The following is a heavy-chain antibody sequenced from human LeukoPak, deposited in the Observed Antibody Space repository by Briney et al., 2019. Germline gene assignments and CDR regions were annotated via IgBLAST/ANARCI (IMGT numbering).Heavy chain of an antibody. D-gene: IGHD3-3*01. CDR2: IYTSGST. V-gene: IGHV4-61*02. Sequence: SETLSLTCTVSGGSISSGSYYWSWIRQPAGKGLEWIGSIYTSGSTNYNPSLKSRVTISVDTSENQFSLKLSSVTAADTAVYYCARDPNHYDFWSGRPSDYYGMDVWGQGTMVTVSS. J-gene: IGHJ6*02. CDR3: ARDPNHYDFWSGRPSDYYGMDV. CDR1: GGSISSGSYY.